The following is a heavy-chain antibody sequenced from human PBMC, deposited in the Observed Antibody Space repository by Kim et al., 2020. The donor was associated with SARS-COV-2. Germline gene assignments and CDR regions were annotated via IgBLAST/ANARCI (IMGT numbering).Heavy chain of an antibody. CDR1: GVTFSSYG. J-gene: IGHJ4*02. Sequence: GGSLRLSCAASGVTFSSYGMSWVRQVPGKGLEWVSAINDRGDTTNYADSVKGRFTIYRDNFNNALYLQMNSLRAADTAVYYCAKRGSGFHFDYWGQGTLVTVSS. D-gene: IGHD3-22*01. V-gene: IGHV3-23*01. CDR2: INDRGDTT. CDR3: AKRGSGFHFDY.